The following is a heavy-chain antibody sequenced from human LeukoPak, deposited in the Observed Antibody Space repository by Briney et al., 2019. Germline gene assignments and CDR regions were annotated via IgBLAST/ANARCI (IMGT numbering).Heavy chain of an antibody. CDR1: GFTFDDYA. D-gene: IGHD6-19*01. CDR2: ISGDGGST. CDR3: AKEAGYSSGWQYYFDY. V-gene: IGHV3-43*02. J-gene: IGHJ4*02. Sequence: GGSLRLSCAASGFTFDDYAMHWVRQAPGKGLEWVSLISGDGGSTYYADSVEGRFTISRDNSKNSLYLQMNSLRTEDTALYYCAKEAGYSSGWQYYFDYWGQGTLVSVSS.